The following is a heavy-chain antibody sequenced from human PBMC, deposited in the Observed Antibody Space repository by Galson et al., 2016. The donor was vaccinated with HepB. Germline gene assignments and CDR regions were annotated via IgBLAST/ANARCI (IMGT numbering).Heavy chain of an antibody. CDR1: GYTFTTSR. CDR2: VNCNHGNT. J-gene: IGHJ5*02. Sequence: SVKVSCKASGYTFTTSRITWVRQAPGQGLEWVGWVNCNHGNTDEAQSLQGRLTLTRDRSSTTAYMELRSLRPDDTGVYYCAKSGFDDDWFGPWGQGTLVTVSS. V-gene: IGHV1-18*01. CDR3: AKSGFDDDWFGP. D-gene: IGHD5-12*01.